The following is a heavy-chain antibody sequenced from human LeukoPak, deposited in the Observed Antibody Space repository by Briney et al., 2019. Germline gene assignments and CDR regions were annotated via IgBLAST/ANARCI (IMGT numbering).Heavy chain of an antibody. D-gene: IGHD2-2*01. CDR1: GFTFSNAW. Sequence: GGSLRLSCAASGFTFSNAWMSWVRQAPGKGLEWVGRIKSKTDGGTTDYAAPVKGRFTISRDYSKNTLYLQMNSLRAEDTAVYYCAKSGQLLGYDAFDIWGQGTMVTVSS. CDR3: AKSGQLLGYDAFDI. J-gene: IGHJ3*02. V-gene: IGHV3-15*01. CDR2: IKSKTDGGTT.